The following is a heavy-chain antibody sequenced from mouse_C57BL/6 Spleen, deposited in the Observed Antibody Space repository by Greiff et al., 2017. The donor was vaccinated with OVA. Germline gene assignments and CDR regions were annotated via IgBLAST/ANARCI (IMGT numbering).Heavy chain of an antibody. J-gene: IGHJ3*01. V-gene: IGHV1-64*01. CDR1: GYTFTSYW. CDR2: IHPNSGST. CDR3: ARENYGSSSWFAY. Sequence: QVQLQQPGAELVKPGASVKLSCKASGYTFTSYWMHWVKQRPGQGLEWIGMIHPNSGSTNYNEKFKSKATLTVDKSSSTAYMQLSSLTSEDSAVYYCARENYGSSSWFAYWGQGTLVTVSA. D-gene: IGHD1-1*01.